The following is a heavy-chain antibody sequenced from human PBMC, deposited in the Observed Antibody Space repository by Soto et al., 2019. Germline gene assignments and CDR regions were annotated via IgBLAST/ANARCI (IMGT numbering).Heavy chain of an antibody. CDR1: GFTFSYYW. CDR3: PCGDRGAFDL. V-gene: IGHV3-74*01. CDR2: IHSDGSST. J-gene: IGHJ3*01. Sequence: EVQLVESEGGLVQPGGSLRLSCAASGFTFSYYWMHWVRQAPGQGLVWVSRIHSDGSSTTYADCVKGRFTISRDNAKNTLYLQMNTLRADDKALSSCPCGDRGAFDLWSQRTLVTVSS. D-gene: IGHD4-17*01.